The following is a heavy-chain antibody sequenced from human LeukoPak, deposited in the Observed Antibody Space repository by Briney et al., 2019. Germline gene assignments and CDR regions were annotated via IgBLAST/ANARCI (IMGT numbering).Heavy chain of an antibody. V-gene: IGHV3-23*01. CDR3: AKDGSSWSPSNYFDS. Sequence: PGGSLRLSCAASGFXFSTYAISWVRQAPGKGLEWVSVISHSGDRTNYADSVKGRFTISRDNYGNTLYLQMNSVRADDTAVYYCAKDGSSWSPSNYFDSWGQGSLVTVSS. D-gene: IGHD6-13*01. CDR2: ISHSGDRT. J-gene: IGHJ4*02. CDR1: GFXFSTYA.